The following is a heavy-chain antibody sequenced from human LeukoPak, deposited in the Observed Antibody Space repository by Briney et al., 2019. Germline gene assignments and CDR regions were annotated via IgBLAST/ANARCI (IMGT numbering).Heavy chain of an antibody. CDR1: GFIVSSNY. Sequence: GGSLRLSCAASGFIVSSNYMNWVRQAPGKGLEWVSVIYTGGNTYYADSVKGRFTISRDNSKNTLYLQMHSLRAEDTAVYYCASPSSGQSFDIWGQGIMVTVSS. J-gene: IGHJ3*02. V-gene: IGHV3-53*01. CDR2: IYTGGNT. CDR3: ASPSSGQSFDI. D-gene: IGHD6-19*01.